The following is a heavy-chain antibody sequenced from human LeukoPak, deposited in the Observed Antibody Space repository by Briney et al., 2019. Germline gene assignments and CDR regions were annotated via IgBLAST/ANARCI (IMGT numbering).Heavy chain of an antibody. V-gene: IGHV3-23*01. CDR1: GFTFSSYA. J-gene: IGHJ1*01. D-gene: IGHD4-11*01. Sequence: GGSLRLSCAASGFTFSSYAMSWVRQAPGKGLEWVSAISGSGGSTYYADSVKGRFAISRDNSKNTLYLQMNSLRAEDTAVYYCAKDDYSNYIQHWGQGTLVTVSS. CDR2: ISGSGGST. CDR3: AKDDYSNYIQH.